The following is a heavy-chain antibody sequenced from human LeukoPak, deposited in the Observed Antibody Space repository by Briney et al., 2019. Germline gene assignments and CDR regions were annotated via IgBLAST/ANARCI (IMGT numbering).Heavy chain of an antibody. V-gene: IGHV1-18*01. CDR2: ISAYNGNT. CDR3: ARAPNYYGSGSYYADYYYYYMDV. CDR1: GYTFTSYG. Sequence: ASVKVSCKASGYTFTSYGISWVRQAPGQGLEWMGWISAYNGNTNYAQKLQGRVTMTTDTSTSTAYMELSSLRSEDTAVYYCARAPNYYGSGSYYADYYYYYMDVWGKGTTVTISS. J-gene: IGHJ6*03. D-gene: IGHD3-10*01.